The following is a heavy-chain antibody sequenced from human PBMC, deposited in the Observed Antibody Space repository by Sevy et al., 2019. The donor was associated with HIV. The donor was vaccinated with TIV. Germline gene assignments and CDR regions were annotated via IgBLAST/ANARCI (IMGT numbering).Heavy chain of an antibody. CDR3: AKSEWGNIGFCTRSSCYPFDY. CDR1: GFTFTSYA. J-gene: IGHJ4*02. V-gene: IGHV3-23*01. CDR2: ISGSHGTP. Sequence: GGYLRLYCAASGFTFTSYAMSWVRQAPGKGLECVSSISGSHGTPYYADSVKGRFTISRDNSKNTLYLQMSSLRAEDTAVHYCAKSEWGNIGFCTRSSCYPFDYWGQGNLVTVSS. D-gene: IGHD2-2*01.